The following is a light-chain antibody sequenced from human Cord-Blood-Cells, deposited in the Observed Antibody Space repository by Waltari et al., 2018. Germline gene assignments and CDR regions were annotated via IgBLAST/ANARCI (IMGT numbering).Light chain of an antibody. V-gene: IGLV2-14*01. Sequence: QSALTQPASVSGSPGQSITISCTGTSSDVGGYNYVSWYQQHPGKAPKLMNYDVSNRPSVVSNRVSGAKSGNTASLTISGLQADDEADYYCSSYTSSSTLVFGTGTKVTVL. CDR2: DVS. CDR1: SSDVGGYNY. J-gene: IGLJ1*01. CDR3: SSYTSSSTLV.